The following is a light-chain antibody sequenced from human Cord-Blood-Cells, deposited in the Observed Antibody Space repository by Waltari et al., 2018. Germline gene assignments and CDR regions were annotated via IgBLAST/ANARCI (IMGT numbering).Light chain of an antibody. CDR2: DVS. Sequence: QSALTQPRSVSGSPGQSVTISCTGTSSDVGGYNYVSWYQQHPGQAPKLMIYDVSKRPSGVPDRFSGSESGNTAFLTISGLQAEDEADYYCCSYAGSYTLVFGGGTKLTVL. J-gene: IGLJ3*02. CDR1: SSDVGGYNY. V-gene: IGLV2-11*01. CDR3: CSYAGSYTLV.